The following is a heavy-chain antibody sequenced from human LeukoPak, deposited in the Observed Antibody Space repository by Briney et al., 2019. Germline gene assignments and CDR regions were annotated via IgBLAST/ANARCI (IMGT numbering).Heavy chain of an antibody. CDR3: ARGQSPVAGNWFDP. CDR1: GFTFSSYW. CDR2: IESNGLT. J-gene: IGHJ5*02. Sequence: GGSLKLSCEASGFTFSSYWMHWVRQIPGKGLMWVSRIESNGLTLYADSVKGRFTISRDNAKNSLYLQMNSLRAEDTAVYYCARGQSPVAGNWFDPWGQGTLVTVSS. D-gene: IGHD6-19*01. V-gene: IGHV3-74*01.